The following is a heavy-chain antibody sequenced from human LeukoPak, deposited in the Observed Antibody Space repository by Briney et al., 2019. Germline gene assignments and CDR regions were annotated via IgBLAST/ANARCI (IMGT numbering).Heavy chain of an antibody. J-gene: IGHJ6*02. D-gene: IGHD7-27*01. CDR2: MNPNSGNT. CDR3: ARGPPNWGSFVTLNYYYYGMDV. Sequence: ASVKVSCKVSGYTLTELSMHWVRQATGQGLEWMGWMNPNSGNTGYAQKFQGRVTMTRNTSISTAYMELSSLRSEDTAVYYCARGPPNWGSFVTLNYYYYGMDVWGQGTTVTVSS. V-gene: IGHV1-8*01. CDR1: GYTLTELS.